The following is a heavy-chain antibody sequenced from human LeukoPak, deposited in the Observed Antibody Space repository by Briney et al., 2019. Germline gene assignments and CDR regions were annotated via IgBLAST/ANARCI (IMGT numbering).Heavy chain of an antibody. CDR1: GFTFDIYS. CDR2: ISGSGGST. CDR3: AKDRVGSQLERPGWFDP. V-gene: IGHV3-23*01. Sequence: PGGSLRLSCAASGFTFDIYSMNWVRQAPGKGLEWVSAISGSGGSTYYADSVKGRFTISRDNSKNTLYLQMNSLRAEDTAVYYCAKDRVGSQLERPGWFDPWGQGTLVTVSS. D-gene: IGHD1-1*01. J-gene: IGHJ5*02.